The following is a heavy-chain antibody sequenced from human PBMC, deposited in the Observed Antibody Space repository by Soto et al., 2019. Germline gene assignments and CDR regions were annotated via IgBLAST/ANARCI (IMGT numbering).Heavy chain of an antibody. CDR1: GFDFSNYG. J-gene: IGHJ4*02. V-gene: IGHV3-23*01. Sequence: EVQLLESGGGWVQPGGSLRISCAASGFDFSNYGMSWVRQAPGKGLEWVSAISGTAHATYYAASVKGRFTISRDNSKNTLYLQMNSLRVEDTAVYFCVKDAPQPFSDWGQGTLVTVSS. D-gene: IGHD3-3*02. CDR2: ISGTAHAT. CDR3: VKDAPQPFSD.